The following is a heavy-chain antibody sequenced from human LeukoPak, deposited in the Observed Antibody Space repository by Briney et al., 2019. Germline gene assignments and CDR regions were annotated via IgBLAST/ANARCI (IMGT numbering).Heavy chain of an antibody. V-gene: IGHV4-34*01. CDR2: INHSGST. Sequence: PSETLSLTCAVYGGSFSGYYWSWIRQPPGKGLEWIGEINHSGSTNYNPSLKSRVTISVDTSKSQFSLKLSSVTAADTAVYYCATTLITVAGLFFDYWGQGTLVTVSS. CDR1: GGSFSGYY. D-gene: IGHD6-19*01. CDR3: ATTLITVAGLFFDY. J-gene: IGHJ4*02.